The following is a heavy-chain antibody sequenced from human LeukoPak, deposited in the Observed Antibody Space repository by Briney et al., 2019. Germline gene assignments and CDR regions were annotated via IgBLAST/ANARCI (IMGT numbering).Heavy chain of an antibody. CDR3: ARDGPLPLANGTDY. D-gene: IGHD1-14*01. CDR1: GFTFSSYW. Sequence: PGGSLRLSCAASGFTFSSYWMKWVRQAPGKGLEWVANIKQGGSEKYYVDSVKGRFTISRDNSKNTLYLQMNSLRAEDTAVYYCARDGPLPLANGTDYWGQGTLVTVSS. CDR2: IKQGGSEK. J-gene: IGHJ4*02. V-gene: IGHV3-7*01.